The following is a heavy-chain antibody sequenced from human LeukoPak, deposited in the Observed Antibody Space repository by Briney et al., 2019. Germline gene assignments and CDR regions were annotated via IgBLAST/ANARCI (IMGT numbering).Heavy chain of an antibody. V-gene: IGHV3-7*01. CDR1: GFTLNTYW. Sequence: TGGSLRLSCAASGFTLNTYWMNWVRQAPGKGLEWVADIKQDGTKKYFVDSVKGRFTISRDNAKNSLYLQMDNLRVEDTAVYYCARNVRDCNGDGCYSWFDPWGQGTLVTVSS. CDR3: ARNVRDCNGDGCYSWFDP. J-gene: IGHJ5*02. D-gene: IGHD2-15*01. CDR2: IKQDGTKK.